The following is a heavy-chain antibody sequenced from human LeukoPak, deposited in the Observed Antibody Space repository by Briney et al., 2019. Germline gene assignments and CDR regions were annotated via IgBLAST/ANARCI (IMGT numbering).Heavy chain of an antibody. CDR3: ARDLGGSYGGGGALDI. CDR1: GFTFSSYS. Sequence: GGSLRLSCAASGFTFSSYSMNWVRQAPGKGLEWVSSISSSSSYIYYADSVKGRFTISRDNAKNSLYLQMNSLRAEDTAVYYCARDLGGSYGGGGALDIWGQGTMVTVSS. J-gene: IGHJ3*02. D-gene: IGHD1-26*01. CDR2: ISSSSSYI. V-gene: IGHV3-21*01.